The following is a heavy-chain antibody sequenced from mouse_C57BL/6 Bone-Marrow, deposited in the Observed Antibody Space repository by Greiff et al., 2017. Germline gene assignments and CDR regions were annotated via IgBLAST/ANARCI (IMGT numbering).Heavy chain of an antibody. Sequence: EVQLQQSGAELVRPGASVTLSCKASGYTFTDYEMHWVKQTPVHGLEWIGWIDPENGDTEYASKFQGKATITADTSSNTAYLQLSSLTSEDTAVYYCTTHYKDYWGQGTTLTVSS. CDR2: IDPENGDT. V-gene: IGHV14-4*01. D-gene: IGHD2-12*01. CDR3: TTHYKDY. J-gene: IGHJ2*01. CDR1: GYTFTDYE.